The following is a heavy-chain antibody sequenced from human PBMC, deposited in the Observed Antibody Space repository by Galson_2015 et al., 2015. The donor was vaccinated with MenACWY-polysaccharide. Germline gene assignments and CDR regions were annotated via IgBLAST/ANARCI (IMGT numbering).Heavy chain of an antibody. CDR3: ARDPNIVVVVADSTQYYYYGMDV. CDR2: IYHSGST. D-gene: IGHD2-15*01. V-gene: IGHV4-4*02. Sequence: SETLSLTCAVSGGSISSSNWWSWVRQPPGKGLEWIGEIYHSGSTNYNPSLKSRVTISVDKSKNQFSLKLSSVTAADTAVYYCARDPNIVVVVADSTQYYYYGMDVWGQGTTVTVSS. J-gene: IGHJ6*02. CDR1: GGSISSSNW.